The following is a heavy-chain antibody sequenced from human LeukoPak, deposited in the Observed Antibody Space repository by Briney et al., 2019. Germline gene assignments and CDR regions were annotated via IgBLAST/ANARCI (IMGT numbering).Heavy chain of an antibody. CDR3: ATYRQVLLSFES. V-gene: IGHV3-23*01. CDR2: FSGSGGST. D-gene: IGHD2/OR15-2a*01. CDR1: GFTFSSYA. J-gene: IGHJ4*02. Sequence: GGTLRLPCAASGFTFSSYAMSWVRQAPGKGLECISGFSGSGGSTYYADSVKGRFTISRDNSKSTLSLQMNSLRAEDTAIYYCATYRQVLLSFESWGQGTLVTVSS.